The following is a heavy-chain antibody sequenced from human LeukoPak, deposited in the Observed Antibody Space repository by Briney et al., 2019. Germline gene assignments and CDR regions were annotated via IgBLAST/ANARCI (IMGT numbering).Heavy chain of an antibody. J-gene: IGHJ6*02. Sequence: SETLSLTCAVYGGSFSGYYWSWIRQPPGKGLEWIGEINHSGSTNYNPSLKSRVTISVDTSKNQFSLKLSSVTAADTAVYYCARGEVGYCSSTSCPHSYYYYYGMDVWGQGTTVTVSS. D-gene: IGHD2-2*01. V-gene: IGHV4-34*01. CDR1: GGSFSGYY. CDR2: INHSGST. CDR3: ARGEVGYCSSTSCPHSYYYYYGMDV.